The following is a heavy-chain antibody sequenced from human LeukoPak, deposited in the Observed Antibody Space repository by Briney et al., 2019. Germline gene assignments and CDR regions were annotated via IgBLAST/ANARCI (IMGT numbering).Heavy chain of an antibody. CDR2: IRGSGGRT. CDR3: AKDLITIVRGVIISGDY. CDR1: GFPFSSYA. D-gene: IGHD3-10*01. Sequence: LAGGSLRLSCAASGFPFSSYAMSWVRQAPGKGLEWVSAIRGSGGRTYYADSVKGRFTISRDNSKNTLYLQMNSLRAEDTAVYYCAKDLITIVRGVIISGDYWGQGTLVTVSS. J-gene: IGHJ4*02. V-gene: IGHV3-23*01.